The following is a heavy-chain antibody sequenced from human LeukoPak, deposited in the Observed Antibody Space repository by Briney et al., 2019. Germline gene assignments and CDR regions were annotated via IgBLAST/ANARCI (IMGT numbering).Heavy chain of an antibody. D-gene: IGHD3-16*01. CDR3: ARNGGGLDY. CDR1: EFTFSSYD. CDR2: ITGSGGAV. V-gene: IGHV3-48*03. J-gene: IGHJ4*02. Sequence: GGSLRLSCAASEFTFSSYDIIWVRQAPGKGLEWVSWITGSGGAVKYTDSVKGRFTISRDNAKKSVYLQMNSLRVEDTVVYYCARNGGGLDYWGQGTLVTVSS.